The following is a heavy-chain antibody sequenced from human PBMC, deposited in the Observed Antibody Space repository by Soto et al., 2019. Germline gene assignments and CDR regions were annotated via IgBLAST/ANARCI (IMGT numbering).Heavy chain of an antibody. D-gene: IGHD2-15*01. CDR3: ARSGCRGGSCYYYYGMDV. CDR1: GGTFSSYA. CDR2: ISPIFGTA. J-gene: IGHJ6*02. V-gene: IGHV1-69*12. Sequence: QVQLVQSGAEVKKPGSSVKVSCKASGGTFSSYAISWVRQAPGQGLEWMGGISPIFGTANYAQKFQGRVTITADESTSTAYMELSSLRSEDTAVYYCARSGCRGGSCYYYYGMDVWGQGTTVTVSS.